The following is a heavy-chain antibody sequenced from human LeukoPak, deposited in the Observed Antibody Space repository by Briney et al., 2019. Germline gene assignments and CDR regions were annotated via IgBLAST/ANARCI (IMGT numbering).Heavy chain of an antibody. CDR3: ASQNIVVVPAATFDP. V-gene: IGHV4-39*07. Sequence: SETLSLTCTVSGGSISSSSYYWGWIRQPPGKGLEWIGSIYYSGSTYYNPSLKSRVTISVGTSKNQFSLKLSSVTAADTAVYYCASQNIVVVPAATFDPWGQGTLVTVSS. CDR2: IYYSGST. J-gene: IGHJ5*02. CDR1: GGSISSSSYY. D-gene: IGHD2-2*01.